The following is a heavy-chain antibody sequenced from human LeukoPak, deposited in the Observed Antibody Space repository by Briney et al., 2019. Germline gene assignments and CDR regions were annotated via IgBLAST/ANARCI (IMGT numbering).Heavy chain of an antibody. CDR3: ARLTPLRFLDRDYYYSMDV. CDR2: IYYSGRT. D-gene: IGHD3-3*01. J-gene: IGHJ6*02. V-gene: IGHV4-61*01. CDR1: GDSVSSGSYF. Sequence: YPSETLSLTCTVSGDSVSSGSYFWRWVRQPPGKGLERIGYIYYSGRTNYNPSLKSRVTISVDTSKNQFSLKLSSVTAADTAVYYCARLTPLRFLDRDYYYSMDVWGQGTTVTVSS.